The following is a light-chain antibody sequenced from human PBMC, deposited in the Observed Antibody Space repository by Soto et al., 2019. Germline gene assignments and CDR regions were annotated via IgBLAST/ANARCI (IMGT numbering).Light chain of an antibody. Sequence: EIVMTQSPATLSVSPGERATLSCRASQSISSILAWYQQKPGQAPRLLIYGASTRATGIPARFSGSGSGTEFTLTISSLQSEDFGVYYRQQYNNWPLTFGPGTKVDIK. J-gene: IGKJ3*01. CDR2: GAS. CDR3: QQYNNWPLT. V-gene: IGKV3-15*01. CDR1: QSISSI.